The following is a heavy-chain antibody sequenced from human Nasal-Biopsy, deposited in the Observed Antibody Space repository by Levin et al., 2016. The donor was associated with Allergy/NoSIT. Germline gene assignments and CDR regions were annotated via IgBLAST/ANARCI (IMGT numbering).Heavy chain of an antibody. CDR1: GDSLTGGRFF. V-gene: IGHV4-31*03. Sequence: SETLSLTCSVSGDSLTGGRFFWNWIRQYPGKGLEWIGYIFYSGALQYNESLKSRVTISMDSSRNRFSLRLTSLSPADTAVYYCARGSPHPYHEYQPAIYNRNYFGPWGRGTLVTVSS. CDR2: IFYSGAL. J-gene: IGHJ5*02. D-gene: IGHD1-14*01. CDR3: ARGSPHPYHEYQPAIYNRNYFGP.